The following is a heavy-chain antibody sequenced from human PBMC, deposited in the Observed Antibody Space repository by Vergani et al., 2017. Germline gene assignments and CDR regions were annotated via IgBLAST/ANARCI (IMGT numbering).Heavy chain of an antibody. CDR3: GREGPIVVPAAIKPSHYYYYMDV. Sequence: QVQLQESGPGLVKPSQTLSLTCTVSGGSISSGSYYWSWIRQPAGKGLEWIGRIYTRGSPNYNPSLKSRVTMSVDTSKNKFSLKVSSVTAADTAVYYCGREGPIVVPAAIKPSHYYYYMDVWGKGTTVTVSS. D-gene: IGHD2-2*02. J-gene: IGHJ6*03. CDR1: GGSISSGSYY. V-gene: IGHV4-61*02. CDR2: IYTRGSP.